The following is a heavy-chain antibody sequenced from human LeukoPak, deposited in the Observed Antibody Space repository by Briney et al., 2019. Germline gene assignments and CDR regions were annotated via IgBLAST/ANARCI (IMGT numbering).Heavy chain of an antibody. Sequence: PGGSLRLSCPASGFTFSIYAMSWVRQAPGRGLEWVSAISGSGDYTYYADSVKGRFTISRDNSKNTLYLQMNSPRAEDTAVYYCAKPREAAAGTGRYFDSWGQGTLVTVSS. CDR3: AKPREAAAGTGRYFDS. J-gene: IGHJ4*02. CDR2: ISGSGDYT. CDR1: GFTFSIYA. V-gene: IGHV3-23*01. D-gene: IGHD6-13*01.